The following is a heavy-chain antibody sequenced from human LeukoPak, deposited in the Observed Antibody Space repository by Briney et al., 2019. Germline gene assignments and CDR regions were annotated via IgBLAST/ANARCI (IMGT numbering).Heavy chain of an antibody. V-gene: IGHV3-23*01. J-gene: IGHJ4*02. CDR2: ISGSGGST. Sequence: PGGSLRLSCAASGFTFSSYAMSWVRQAPGKGLEWVSTISGSGGSTYYADSVKGRFTISRDTSKNTVFLQMNSLRVEDTAIYYCAKGIVVVMVAGYYFDYWGQGNLVTVSS. CDR1: GFTFSSYA. D-gene: IGHD2-15*01. CDR3: AKGIVVVMVAGYYFDY.